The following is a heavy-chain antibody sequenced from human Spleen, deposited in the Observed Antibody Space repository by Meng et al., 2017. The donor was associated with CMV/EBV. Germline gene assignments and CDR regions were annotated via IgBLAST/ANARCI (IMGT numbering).Heavy chain of an antibody. D-gene: IGHD1-26*01. CDR3: ARDWECLARSDVFDI. J-gene: IGHJ3*02. CDR2: VGGCDGDT. Sequence: ASVKVSCKASGYTFSSYGISWVRQAPGQGLEWMGWVGGCDGDTNYAPELQGRVTMTTDTSTNTVYMELRSLTPDDTAVYYCARDWECLARSDVFDIWGQGTMVTVSS. CDR1: GYTFSSYG. V-gene: IGHV1-18*01.